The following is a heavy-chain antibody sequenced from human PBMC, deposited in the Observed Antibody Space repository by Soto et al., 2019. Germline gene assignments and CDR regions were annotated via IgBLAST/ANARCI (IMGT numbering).Heavy chain of an antibody. J-gene: IGHJ3*02. V-gene: IGHV3-7*01. CDR3: ASFRSSSFPFNI. D-gene: IGHD1-26*01. CDR1: GFTFTTHW. CDR2: IKQDGSEK. Sequence: GGSLRLSCAASGFTFTTHWMTWVRQAPGKGLEWVASIKQDGSEKYYVDSVKGRFTISRDNAKNSLYLQMNSLRAEDTAVYYCASFRSSSFPFNIWGQGTMVTVSS.